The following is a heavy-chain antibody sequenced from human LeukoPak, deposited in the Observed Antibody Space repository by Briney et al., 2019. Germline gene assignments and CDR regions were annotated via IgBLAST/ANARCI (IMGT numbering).Heavy chain of an antibody. CDR2: IKQDGSEK. CDR3: ARDGGRDLWSGYRD. Sequence: GGSLRLSCAASGFTFSTYWMSWVRQAPGKGLEWVANIKQDGSEKYYVDSVRGRFTISRDNAKNSLDLQMNSLRVEDTAVYYCARDGGRDLWSGYRDWGQGTLATVAS. V-gene: IGHV3-7*01. D-gene: IGHD3-3*01. J-gene: IGHJ1*01. CDR1: GFTFSTYW.